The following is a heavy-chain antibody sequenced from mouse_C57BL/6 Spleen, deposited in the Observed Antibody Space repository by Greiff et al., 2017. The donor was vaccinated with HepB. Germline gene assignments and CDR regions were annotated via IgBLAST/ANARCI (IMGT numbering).Heavy chain of an antibody. D-gene: IGHD2-4*01. CDR2: ISAGGSYT. CDR3: ARDGGLRRGFAY. Sequence: EVKLMESGGGLVKPGASLKLSCAASGFTFSSYAMSWVRQTPEQRLEWVATISAGGSYTYYPDNVKGRFTISRDNANNNLYLQMSHLKSEDTAMYYCARDGGLRRGFAYWGQGTLVTVSA. CDR1: GFTFSSYA. J-gene: IGHJ3*01. V-gene: IGHV5-4*01.